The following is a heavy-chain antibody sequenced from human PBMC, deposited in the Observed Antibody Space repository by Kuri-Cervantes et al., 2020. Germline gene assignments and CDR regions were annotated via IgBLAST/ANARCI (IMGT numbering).Heavy chain of an antibody. J-gene: IGHJ3*02. Sequence: SETLSLTCTVSGGSISSYYWSWIRQPPGKGLEWIGHIYYSGSTNYNPSLKSRVTISVDTSKNQFSLRLSSVTAADTDVYYCARVPTNYYESSGFSFDIWGQGTMVTVSS. D-gene: IGHD3-22*01. CDR2: IYYSGST. CDR1: GGSISSYY. CDR3: ARVPTNYYESSGFSFDI. V-gene: IGHV4-59*01.